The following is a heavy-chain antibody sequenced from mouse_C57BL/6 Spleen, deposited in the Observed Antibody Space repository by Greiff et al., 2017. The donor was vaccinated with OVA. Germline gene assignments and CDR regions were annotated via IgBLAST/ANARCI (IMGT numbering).Heavy chain of an antibody. CDR3: ATTVVATGDY. CDR2: INPNNGGT. CDR1: GYTFTDYN. Sequence: VQLQQSGPELVKPGASVKMSCKASGYTFTDYNMHWVKQSHGKSLEWIGYINPNNGGTSYNQKFKGKATLTVNKSSSTAYMELRSLTSEDSAVYYCATTVVATGDYWGQGTTRTVSS. V-gene: IGHV1-22*01. J-gene: IGHJ2*01. D-gene: IGHD1-1*01.